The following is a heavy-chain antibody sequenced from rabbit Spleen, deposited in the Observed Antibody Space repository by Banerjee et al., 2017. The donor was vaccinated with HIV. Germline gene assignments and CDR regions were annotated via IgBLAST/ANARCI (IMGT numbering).Heavy chain of an antibody. Sequence: QSLEESGGGLVKPEGSLTLTCTASGFSFSSSYYMCWVRQAPGKGLEWIACIYTGSSGITYYASWAKGRFTVSKTSSTTVTLQMTSLTDADTATYFCARDLNTADGHYGYLLWGPGTLVTVS. CDR1: GFSFSSSYY. J-gene: IGHJ4*01. CDR3: ARDLNTADGHYGYLL. CDR2: IYTGSSGIT. V-gene: IGHV1S40*01. D-gene: IGHD6-1*01.